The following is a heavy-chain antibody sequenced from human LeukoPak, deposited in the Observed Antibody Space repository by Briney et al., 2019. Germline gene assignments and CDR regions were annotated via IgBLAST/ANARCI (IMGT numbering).Heavy chain of an antibody. J-gene: IGHJ4*02. CDR1: GLTFNKAW. D-gene: IGHD4-17*01. CDR3: ATEDPATVTTYGFDS. CDR2: INDGGTIK. Sequence: PGGSLRLSCAASGLTFNKAWMTWVRQAPGKGLEWVSYINDGGTIKHHTDSVKGRFTISRDNAENSLYLQMNSLRAEDTAIYYCATEDPATVTTYGFDSWGQGTLVTVSS. V-gene: IGHV3-48*03.